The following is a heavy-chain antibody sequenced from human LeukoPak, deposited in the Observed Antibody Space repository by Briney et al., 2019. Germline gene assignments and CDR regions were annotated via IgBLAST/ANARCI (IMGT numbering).Heavy chain of an antibody. CDR1: GGSISSNSHY. D-gene: IGHD2-15*01. V-gene: IGHV4-39*07. Sequence: SETLSLTCIVSGGSISSNSHYWGWIRRPPGKGLEWIGSIYSSGTTYYNPSLRSRVTISVDTSKNQFSLKLSSVTAADTAVYYCARGCSGGSCYSAPDAFDIWGQGTMVTVSS. CDR2: IYSSGTT. CDR3: ARGCSGGSCYSAPDAFDI. J-gene: IGHJ3*02.